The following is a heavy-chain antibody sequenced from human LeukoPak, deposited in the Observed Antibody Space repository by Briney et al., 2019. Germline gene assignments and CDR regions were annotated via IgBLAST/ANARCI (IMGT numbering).Heavy chain of an antibody. J-gene: IGHJ4*02. CDR2: ISGSGGST. V-gene: IGHV3-23*01. CDR3: AKDIGDYDILTGSSSGFDY. CDR1: GFTFSSYA. D-gene: IGHD3-9*01. Sequence: QTGGSLRLSCAASGFTFSSYAMSWVRQAPGKGLEWVSAISGSGGSTYYADSVKGRFTISRDNSKNTLYLQMNSLRAEDTAVYYCAKDIGDYDILTGSSSGFDYWGQGTLVTVSS.